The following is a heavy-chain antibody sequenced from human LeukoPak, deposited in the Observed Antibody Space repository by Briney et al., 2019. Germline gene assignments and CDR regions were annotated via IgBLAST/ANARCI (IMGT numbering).Heavy chain of an antibody. J-gene: IGHJ3*01. CDR3: ARDHFPSIAARPGS. CDR2: INPSGGST. D-gene: IGHD6-6*01. CDR1: GYTFTSYY. V-gene: IGHV1-46*01. Sequence: ASVKVSCKASGYTFTSYYMHWVRQAPGQGLEWMGIINPSGGSTSYAQKFQGRVTMTRDTSISTAYMELSRLRSDDTAVYYCARDHFPSIAARPGSWGQGTMVTVSS.